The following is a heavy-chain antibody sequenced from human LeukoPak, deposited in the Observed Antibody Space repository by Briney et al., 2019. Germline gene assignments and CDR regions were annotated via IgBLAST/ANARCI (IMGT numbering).Heavy chain of an antibody. CDR3: ARGISCTNGVCHDY. J-gene: IGHJ4*02. CDR2: INHSGST. D-gene: IGHD2-8*01. Sequence: SETLSLTCAVYGGSFSGYYWSWIRQPPGKGLEWIGEINHSGSTNYNPSLKSRVTISVDTSKNQFSLELSSVTAADTAVYYCARGISCTNGVCHDYWGQGTLVTVSS. V-gene: IGHV4-34*01. CDR1: GGSFSGYY.